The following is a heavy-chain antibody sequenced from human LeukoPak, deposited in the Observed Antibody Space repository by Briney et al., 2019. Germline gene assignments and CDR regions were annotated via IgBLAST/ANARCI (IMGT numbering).Heavy chain of an antibody. V-gene: IGHV4-31*03. CDR1: GGSISSGGYY. J-gene: IGHJ5*02. CDR3: AASDYNWFDP. D-gene: IGHD3-3*01. CDR2: IYYSGST. Sequence: SQTLSLTCTVSGGSISSGGYYWSWIRQHLGKGLEWIGYIYYSGSTYYNPSLKSRVTISVDTSKNQFSLKLSSVTAADTAVYYCAASDYNWFDPWGQGTLVTVSS.